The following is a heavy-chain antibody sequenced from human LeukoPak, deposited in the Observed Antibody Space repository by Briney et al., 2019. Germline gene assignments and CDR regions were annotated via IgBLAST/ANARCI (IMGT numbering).Heavy chain of an antibody. J-gene: IGHJ4*02. CDR1: GFTVSSNY. CDR3: ASEKSL. CDR2: IYSAGGT. Sequence: PGGSLRLSCAASGFTVSSNYMSWVRQAPGKGLEWVSLIYSAGGTYYADSVKGRFTISRDNSKNTVYLQMNSLRAEDTAVYYCASEKSLWGQGPLVTVSS. V-gene: IGHV3-53*01.